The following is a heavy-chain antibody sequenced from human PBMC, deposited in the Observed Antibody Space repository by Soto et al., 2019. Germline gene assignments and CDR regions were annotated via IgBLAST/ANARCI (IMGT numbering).Heavy chain of an antibody. J-gene: IGHJ4*02. Sequence: GGSLRLSCAASGFTFSSYGIHWVRQAPGKGLEWVAVIWYDGSNKYYADSVKGRFTISRDNSKNTLYLQMNSLRAADTAVYFCARGQDRSKGGDNWAQGTLVTVSS. CDR3: ARGQDRSKGGDN. CDR2: IWYDGSNK. V-gene: IGHV3-33*01. CDR1: GFTFSSYG. D-gene: IGHD3-22*01.